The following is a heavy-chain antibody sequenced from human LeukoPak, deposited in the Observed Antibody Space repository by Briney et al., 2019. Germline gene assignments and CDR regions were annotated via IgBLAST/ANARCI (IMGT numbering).Heavy chain of an antibody. CDR3: ARVPPTSQYQLLAFYYYYYGMDV. Sequence: SVKVSCKASGGTFSSYAISWVRQAPGQGLEWMGGIIPIFGTANYAQKFQGRVTITADESTSTAYMELRSLRSDDTAVYYCARVPPTSQYQLLAFYYYYYGMDVWGQGTTVTVSS. D-gene: IGHD2-2*01. J-gene: IGHJ6*02. V-gene: IGHV1-69*13. CDR1: GGTFSSYA. CDR2: IIPIFGTA.